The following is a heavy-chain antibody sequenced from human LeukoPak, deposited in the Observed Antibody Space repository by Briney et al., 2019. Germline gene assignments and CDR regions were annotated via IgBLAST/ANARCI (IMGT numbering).Heavy chain of an antibody. CDR2: IYYSGGT. CDR1: GGSISSYY. J-gene: IGHJ6*03. CDR3: ARGAWSIAAAGMSMDV. Sequence: PSETLSLTCTVSGGSISSYYWSWIRQPPGKGLEWIGYIYYSGGTNYNPSLKSRITISVDTSKNQFSLKLSSVTAADTAVYYCARGAWSIAAAGMSMDVWGKGTTVTVSS. D-gene: IGHD6-13*01. V-gene: IGHV4-59*01.